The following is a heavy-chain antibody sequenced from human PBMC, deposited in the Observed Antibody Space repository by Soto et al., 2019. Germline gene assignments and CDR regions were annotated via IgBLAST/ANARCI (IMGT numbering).Heavy chain of an antibody. Sequence: QVQLVESGGGVVQPGRSLRLSCAASGFTFSTYGMHWVRQAPGKGLEWVAVIWYDATKKLYADSVEGRFTISRDNSKNTLYLEMNSLRAEDTAVYYCAREEDCGGDWGAFDIWGQGTMVTVSS. V-gene: IGHV3-33*01. CDR1: GFTFSTYG. CDR2: IWYDATKK. CDR3: AREEDCGGDWGAFDI. J-gene: IGHJ3*02. D-gene: IGHD2-21*02.